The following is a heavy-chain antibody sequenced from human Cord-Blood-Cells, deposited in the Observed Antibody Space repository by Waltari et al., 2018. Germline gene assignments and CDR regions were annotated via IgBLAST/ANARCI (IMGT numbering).Heavy chain of an antibody. V-gene: IGHV1-3*01. J-gene: IGHJ4*02. CDR1: GYTFSSYA. D-gene: IGHD6-13*01. CDR2: INAGNGNT. CDR3: ASEVAAAGTGDY. Sequence: QVQPVQSRAESKKPGAPVKVSCKASGYTFSSYARHWVRQAPGQRLEWMGWINAGNGNTKYSQKFQGRVTITRDTSASTAYMELSSLRSEDTAVYYCASEVAAAGTGDYWGQGTLVTVSS.